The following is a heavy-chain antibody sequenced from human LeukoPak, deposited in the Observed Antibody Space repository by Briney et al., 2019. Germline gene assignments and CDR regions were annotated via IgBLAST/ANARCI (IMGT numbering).Heavy chain of an antibody. V-gene: IGHV3-33*06. J-gene: IGHJ3*02. D-gene: IGHD3-22*01. CDR1: GFTFSSYG. Sequence: GGSLRLSCAASGFTFSSYGMHWVRQAPGKGLEWVAVIWYDGSNKYCADSVKGRFTISRDNSKNTLYLQITGLRADDTAVYYCAKSGRYYPSSGYYAFDIWGQGTVVTVSS. CDR2: IWYDGSNK. CDR3: AKSGRYYPSSGYYAFDI.